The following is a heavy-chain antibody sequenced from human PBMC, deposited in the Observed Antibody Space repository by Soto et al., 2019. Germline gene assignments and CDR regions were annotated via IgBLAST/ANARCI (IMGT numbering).Heavy chain of an antibody. J-gene: IGHJ6*02. D-gene: IGHD4-4*01. Sequence: KGLEWMGWISAYNGNTNYAQKLQGRVTMTTDTSTSTAYMELRSLRSDDTAVYYCARRFKVHTVTIRRKDYYVTAVWGQGTSVTVSS. V-gene: IGHV1-18*01. CDR2: ISAYNGNT. CDR3: ARRFKVHTVTIRRKDYYVTAV.